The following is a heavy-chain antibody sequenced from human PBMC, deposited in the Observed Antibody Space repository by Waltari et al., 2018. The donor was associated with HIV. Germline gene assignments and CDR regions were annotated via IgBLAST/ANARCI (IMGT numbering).Heavy chain of an antibody. CDR2: INRSSGAT. J-gene: IGHJ4*02. CDR3: VRGRATGSSWGGGPRDC. V-gene: IGHV1-46*03. D-gene: IGHD6-13*01. CDR1: GYSFTGNY. Sequence: QVQLVQSGAEVKKPGASVKVSCKASGYSFTGNYMYWVRQAPGQGLGGMGVINRSSGATSNAQKFQGRVPMTKDSSTSTVYIEFCSLGSGNTAICYFVRGRATGSSWGGGPRDCWGQGTLVTVTS.